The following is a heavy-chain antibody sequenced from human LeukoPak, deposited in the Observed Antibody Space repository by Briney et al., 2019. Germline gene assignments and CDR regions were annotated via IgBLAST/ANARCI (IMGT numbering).Heavy chain of an antibody. CDR2: ISGRDYST. CDR1: GFTFSSYA. V-gene: IGHV3-23*01. Sequence: PGGSLRLSCAASGFTFSSYAMSWVRQAPGKGLEWVSAISGRDYSTYYADSVRGRFTISRDNSKNTLFLQMNSLRAEDTAVYYCAKQQDYGGDSGYFQHWGQGTLVTVSS. D-gene: IGHD4-23*01. CDR3: AKQQDYGGDSGYFQH. J-gene: IGHJ1*01.